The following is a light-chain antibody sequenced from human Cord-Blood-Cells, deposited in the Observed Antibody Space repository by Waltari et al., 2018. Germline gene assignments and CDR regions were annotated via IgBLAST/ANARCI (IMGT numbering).Light chain of an antibody. J-gene: IGKJ4*01. CDR3: QQRSNWPT. CDR2: DAS. V-gene: IGKV3-11*01. Sequence: EIVFTQSPATLSFSPGERATLSCRASQSISSYLACYQQKPGQAPRLLLYDASNRATGIPARFSGSGAGTDFTLTISSLEPEDFAVYYCQQRSNWPTFGGGTKVEIK. CDR1: QSISSY.